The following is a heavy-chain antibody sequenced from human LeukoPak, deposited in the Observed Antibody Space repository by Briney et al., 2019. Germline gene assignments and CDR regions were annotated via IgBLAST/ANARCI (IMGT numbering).Heavy chain of an antibody. CDR3: ARDIAAAGTVWDY. CDR1: GFTFSSYS. J-gene: IGHJ4*02. D-gene: IGHD6-13*01. Sequence: GGSLRLSCAASGFTFSSYSMNWVRQAPGKGLEWVSSISSSSSYIYYADSVKGRFTISRDNAKNSLYLQMNSLRAEDTAVYYCARDIAAAGTVWDYWGQGTLVTVSS. CDR2: ISSSSSYI. V-gene: IGHV3-21*01.